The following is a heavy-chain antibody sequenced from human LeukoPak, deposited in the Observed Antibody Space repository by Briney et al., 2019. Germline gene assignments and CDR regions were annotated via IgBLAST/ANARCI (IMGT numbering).Heavy chain of an antibody. CDR2: IYTSGST. CDR1: GGSISSYY. J-gene: IGHJ4*02. D-gene: IGHD3-3*01. Sequence: SETLSLTCTVSGGSISSYYWSWIRQPAGKGLEWIGRIYTSGSTNYNPSLKSRVTMSVDTSKNQFSLKLSSVTAADTAVYYCARGLRYTIFEQDYFDYWGQGTLVTVSS. CDR3: ARGLRYTIFEQDYFDY. V-gene: IGHV4-4*07.